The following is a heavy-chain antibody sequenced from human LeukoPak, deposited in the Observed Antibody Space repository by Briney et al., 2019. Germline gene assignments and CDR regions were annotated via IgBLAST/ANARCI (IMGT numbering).Heavy chain of an antibody. V-gene: IGHV3-48*03. CDR3: ARGLTSSSWYSRWFDT. J-gene: IGHJ5*02. Sequence: PGGSLRLSCAASGFTFSSYEMTWVRQAPGRGLEWVSYISSSGSTIYYADSVKGRFTISRDNAKNSLYLQMNSLRAEDTAVYYCARGLTSSSWYSRWFDTWGQGTLGTVSA. CDR2: ISSSGSTI. D-gene: IGHD6-13*01. CDR1: GFTFSSYE.